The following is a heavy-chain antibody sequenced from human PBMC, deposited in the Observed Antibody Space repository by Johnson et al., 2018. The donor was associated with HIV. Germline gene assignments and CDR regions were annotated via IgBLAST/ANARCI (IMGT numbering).Heavy chain of an antibody. J-gene: IGHJ3*02. CDR1: GFTFSSYT. Sequence: VQLVESGGGVVQPGRSLRLSCAASGFTFSSYTMHWVRHVPDKGLEWVALISYDGSNKYYADSVKGRFTISRDNAKNSLYLQMNSLRAEETAVYYCARGHMVRGVTHAFDIWGQGTMVTVSS. CDR2: ISYDGSNK. D-gene: IGHD3-10*01. V-gene: IGHV3-30*04. CDR3: ARGHMVRGVTHAFDI.